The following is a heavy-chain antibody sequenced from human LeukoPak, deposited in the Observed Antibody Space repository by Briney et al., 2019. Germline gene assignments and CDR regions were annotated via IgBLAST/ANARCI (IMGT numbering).Heavy chain of an antibody. Sequence: PSETLSLTCTVSDTSINTYYWSWIRQPAGKGLEWIGHIYTTGTTNYNPSLKSRVTMSIDTSKNQFSLKLSSVTAADTAVYYCARTTEAHSWQTRYYSYYMDVWGKGTTVTVSS. CDR2: IYTTGTT. J-gene: IGHJ6*03. CDR1: DTSINTYY. D-gene: IGHD6-13*01. CDR3: ARTTEAHSWQTRYYSYYMDV. V-gene: IGHV4-4*07.